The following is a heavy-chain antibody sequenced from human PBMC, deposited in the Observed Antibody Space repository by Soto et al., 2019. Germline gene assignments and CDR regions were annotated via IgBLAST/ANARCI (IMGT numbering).Heavy chain of an antibody. V-gene: IGHV3-66*01. CDR2: IYSGGST. Sequence: GGSLRLSCAASGFTVSSNYMSWVRQAPGKGLEWVSVIYSGGSTYYADSVKGRFTISRDNSKNTLYLQMNSLRAEDTAVYYCASTLAVAPFDYWGQGTLVTVSS. D-gene: IGHD6-19*01. J-gene: IGHJ4*02. CDR3: ASTLAVAPFDY. CDR1: GFTVSSNY.